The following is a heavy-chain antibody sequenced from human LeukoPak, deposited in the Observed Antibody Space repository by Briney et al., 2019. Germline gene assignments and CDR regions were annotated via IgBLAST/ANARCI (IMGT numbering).Heavy chain of an antibody. D-gene: IGHD3-10*01. CDR1: GFTFSTFA. CDR2: IFPSGGEI. V-gene: IGHV3-23*01. CDR3: AKGTHYYGSGSQYM. J-gene: IGHJ4*02. Sequence: AGGSLRLSCEASGFTFSTFAMIWVRQPPGKGLEWVSSIFPSGGEIHYADSVRGRFTISRDNSKSTLSLQMSSLRAEDTAIYYCAKGTHYYGSGSQYMGGQGTLVTVSS.